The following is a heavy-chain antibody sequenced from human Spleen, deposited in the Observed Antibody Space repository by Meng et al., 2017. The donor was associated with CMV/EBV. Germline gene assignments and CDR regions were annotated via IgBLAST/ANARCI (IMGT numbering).Heavy chain of an antibody. V-gene: IGHV1-46*01. D-gene: IGHD3-10*01. Sequence: SCKASGYTFTNYYIPWVRQAPGQGLEWMGVINPSSGRTSYAQQFQDRVTMTGDTSTSIVDMQLNSLTSEDTALYYCARGYSYYGDHWGQGTLVTVSS. CDR3: ARGYSYYGDH. CDR1: GYTFTNYY. J-gene: IGHJ4*02. CDR2: INPSSGRT.